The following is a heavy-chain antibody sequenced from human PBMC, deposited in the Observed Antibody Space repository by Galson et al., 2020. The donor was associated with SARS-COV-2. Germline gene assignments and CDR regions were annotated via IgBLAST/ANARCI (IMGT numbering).Heavy chain of an antibody. Sequence: ASETLSLTCTLSGGSISPYYWSCIRQPPGKGLEWIGYVYYSGSTNYNPSLMNRVTISIDTSKTQFSLRLTSVTAADTAVYYCARFRGGFDIWGQGTMVSVSS. D-gene: IGHD3-10*01. CDR3: ARFRGGFDI. CDR2: VYYSGST. CDR1: GGSISPYY. J-gene: IGHJ3*02. V-gene: IGHV4-59*08.